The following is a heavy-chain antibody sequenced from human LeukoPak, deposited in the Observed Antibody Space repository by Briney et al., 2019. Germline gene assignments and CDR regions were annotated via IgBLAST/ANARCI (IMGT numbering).Heavy chain of an antibody. Sequence: GGSLRLSCAASGFTFSSYAMSWVRQAPGKGLVWVSVITKDAKTTYYADSVRGCFTISRDNSKSTLFLQMNSLRAEDTAVYFCAKLDGNENYGGSYRPLDFWGQGTLVAVSS. J-gene: IGHJ4*02. V-gene: IGHV3-23*03. D-gene: IGHD2-21*01. CDR1: GFTFSSYA. CDR2: ITKDAKTT. CDR3: AKLDGNENYGGSYRPLDF.